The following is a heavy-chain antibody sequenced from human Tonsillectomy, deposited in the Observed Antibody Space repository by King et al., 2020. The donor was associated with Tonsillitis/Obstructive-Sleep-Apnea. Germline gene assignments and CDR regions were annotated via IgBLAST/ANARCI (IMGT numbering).Heavy chain of an antibody. J-gene: IGHJ4*02. CDR1: GFTFSRYG. V-gene: IGHV3-33*01. CDR3: ARDSHCQTLHYYLDY. CDR2: IWYDGSYK. D-gene: IGHD4-11*01. Sequence: VQLVESGGGVVQPGRSLRLSCAASGFTFSRYGMHWVRQAPGKGLEWVALIWYDGSYKFYPDSVKGRFTISRDNSKNTRYLQLNSLRAEDTAVYYCARDSHCQTLHYYLDYWGQGTLVTVSS.